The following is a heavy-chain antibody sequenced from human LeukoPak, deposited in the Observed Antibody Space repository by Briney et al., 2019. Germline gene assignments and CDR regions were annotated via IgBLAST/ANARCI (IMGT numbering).Heavy chain of an antibody. CDR3: AKDPSGYCTGGSCYVDY. J-gene: IGHJ4*02. V-gene: IGHV3-23*01. Sequence: GGSLRLSCAASGFTFSDYYMSWVRQAPGKGLEWVSAISDGGGSSYYADSVRGRFAISRDNSKNTLYLQMYSLRDEDTAVYYCAKDPSGYCTGGSCYVDYWGQGTLVTVSS. CDR1: GFTFSDYY. D-gene: IGHD2-15*01. CDR2: ISDGGGSS.